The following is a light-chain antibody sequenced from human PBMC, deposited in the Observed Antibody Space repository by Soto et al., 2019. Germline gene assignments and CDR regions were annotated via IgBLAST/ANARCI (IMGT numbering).Light chain of an antibody. CDR3: QQSYSTPQT. CDR1: QSISSY. Sequence: IHMTQSPSSLSASVGDRVTITCRASQSISSYLNWYQQKPGKAPKLLIYAASSLQSGVPSRFSGSGSGTDFTLTISSLQPEDFATYYCQQSYSTPQTFGQGTKVDIK. V-gene: IGKV1-39*01. J-gene: IGKJ1*01. CDR2: AAS.